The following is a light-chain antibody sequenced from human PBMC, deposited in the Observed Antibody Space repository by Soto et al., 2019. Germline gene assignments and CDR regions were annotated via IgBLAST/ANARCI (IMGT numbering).Light chain of an antibody. CDR1: QSVDSNY. V-gene: IGKV3-15*01. Sequence: EIVLTQSPGTLSLSPGERATFSCRASQSVDSNYLAWYQQKPGQAPRLLIYGASTRATGIPARFSGSGSGTEFTLTISSLQSEDFAVYYCQQYNNWPRTFGQGTKVDIK. CDR2: GAS. J-gene: IGKJ1*01. CDR3: QQYNNWPRT.